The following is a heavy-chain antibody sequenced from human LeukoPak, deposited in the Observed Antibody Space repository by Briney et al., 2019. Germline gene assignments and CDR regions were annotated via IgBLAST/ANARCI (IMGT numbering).Heavy chain of an antibody. J-gene: IGHJ5*02. Sequence: NTSETLSLTCTVSGGSISSSSYYWGWIRQPPGKGLEWIGSIYYSGSTYYNPSLKSRVTISVDTSKNQFPLKLSSVTAADTAVYYCARHLQLILPYTNWFDPWGQGTLVTVSS. V-gene: IGHV4-39*01. CDR1: GGSISSSSYY. CDR3: ARHLQLILPYTNWFDP. D-gene: IGHD1-7*01. CDR2: IYYSGST.